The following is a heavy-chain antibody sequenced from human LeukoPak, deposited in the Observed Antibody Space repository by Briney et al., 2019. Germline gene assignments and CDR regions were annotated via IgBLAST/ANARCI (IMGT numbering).Heavy chain of an antibody. Sequence: SETLSLTCTVSGVSISSYYWSWIRQPPGKGLEWIGYIYYSGSTNYNPSLKSRVTISVDTSKNQFSLKLSSVTAADTAVYYCARDRGWSGGIGMDVWGQGTTVTVSS. J-gene: IGHJ6*02. CDR3: ARDRGWSGGIGMDV. CDR1: GVSISSYY. CDR2: IYYSGST. V-gene: IGHV4-59*01. D-gene: IGHD3-10*01.